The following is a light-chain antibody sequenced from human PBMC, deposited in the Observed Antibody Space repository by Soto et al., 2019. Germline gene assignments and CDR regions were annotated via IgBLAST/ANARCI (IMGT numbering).Light chain of an antibody. J-gene: IGKJ2*01. CDR3: HQYEQWYT. V-gene: IGKV3-15*01. CDR2: GAS. Sequence: EIVMTQSPATLSVSPGERATLTCRASQSVSSNLAWYQQKPGQAPRLLIYGASTRATGIPARFSGSGSGTDFTLTIDSLQSEDSAVYYCHQYEQWYTFGQGTKLEIK. CDR1: QSVSSN.